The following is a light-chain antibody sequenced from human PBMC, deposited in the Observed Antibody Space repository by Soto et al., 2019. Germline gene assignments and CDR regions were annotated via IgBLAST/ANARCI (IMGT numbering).Light chain of an antibody. CDR2: SAS. CDR3: QQGYNWPLT. Sequence: EIAMTQSPATLSVSPGERATLSCRASQSISTELAWYQQIPGQPPRLLIYSASTRATGVPARFTGSGSGSEFTLTISGLQSEDFAIYYCQQGYNWPLTFGQGTRLEI. V-gene: IGKV3-15*01. CDR1: QSISTE. J-gene: IGKJ2*01.